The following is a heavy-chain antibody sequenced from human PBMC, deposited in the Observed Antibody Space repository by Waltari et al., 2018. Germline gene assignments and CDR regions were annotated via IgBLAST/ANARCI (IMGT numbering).Heavy chain of an antibody. CDR1: GSSLGSSKMR. Sequence: QITLKESGPTLVKPTQTLTLTCSFSGSSLGSSKMRVGWVLQPPGKALEWLAIIYWDDDARYAPSLTSRLTITKDTSKNQVVLSMTNMDPVDTGTYYCVQTDGRFGELYDFDYWGQGTLITVSS. V-gene: IGHV2-5*05. CDR2: IYWDDDA. J-gene: IGHJ4*02. CDR3: VQTDGRFGELYDFDY. D-gene: IGHD3-10*01.